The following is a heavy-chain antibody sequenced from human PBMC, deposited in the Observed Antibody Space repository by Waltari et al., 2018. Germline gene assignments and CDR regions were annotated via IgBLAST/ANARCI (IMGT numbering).Heavy chain of an antibody. CDR3: ARGLRYCSGGSCYCDY. J-gene: IGHJ4*02. CDR1: GYTFTSYD. V-gene: IGHV1-8*03. CDR2: MKPNSGNT. Sequence: QVQLVQSGAEVKKPGASVKVSCKASGYTFTSYDINWVRQATGQGLEWMGWMKPNSGNTGYAQKFQGRVTITRNTSISTAYMELSSLRSEDTAVYYCARGLRYCSGGSCYCDYWGQGTLVTVSS. D-gene: IGHD2-15*01.